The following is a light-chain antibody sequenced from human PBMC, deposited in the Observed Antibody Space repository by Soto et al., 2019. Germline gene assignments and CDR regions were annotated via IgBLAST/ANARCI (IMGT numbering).Light chain of an antibody. Sequence: EIVLTQSPGTLSLSPGERATLSCRASQSVSSSYLAWYQQKPGQAPRLLIYGASSRATGIPDRFSGSGSGTDFTLPISRLEPEDFAVYYCPQYGSSPYPFGQGTKLEIK. CDR2: GAS. CDR1: QSVSSSY. J-gene: IGKJ2*01. CDR3: PQYGSSPYP. V-gene: IGKV3-20*01.